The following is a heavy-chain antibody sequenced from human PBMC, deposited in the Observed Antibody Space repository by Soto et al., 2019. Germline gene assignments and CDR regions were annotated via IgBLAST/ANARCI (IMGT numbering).Heavy chain of an antibody. Sequence: GGSLRLSCAASGFTFSSYSMNWVRQAPGKGLEWVSYISSSSSTIYYADSVKGRFTISRDNAKNSLYLQMNSLRAEDTAMYYCARHPERIAQIGWFDPWGQGTLVTVLL. CDR2: ISSSSSTI. D-gene: IGHD6-13*01. CDR3: ARHPERIAQIGWFDP. J-gene: IGHJ5*02. CDR1: GFTFSSYS. V-gene: IGHV3-48*01.